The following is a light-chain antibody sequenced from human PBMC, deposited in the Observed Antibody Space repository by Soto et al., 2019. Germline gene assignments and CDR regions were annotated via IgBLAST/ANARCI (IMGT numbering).Light chain of an antibody. CDR1: SSDVGGYNY. V-gene: IGLV2-14*03. CDR3: SSYTTSNTRQIV. CDR2: DVT. J-gene: IGLJ1*01. Sequence: QSVLTQPASVSGSPGQSITISCTGTSSDVGGYNYVSWYQHRPGKAPKLIIYDVTSRPSGVSIRFSGSKSDNTASLTISGLQPEDEADYHCSSYTTSNTRQIVFGTGTKVTV.